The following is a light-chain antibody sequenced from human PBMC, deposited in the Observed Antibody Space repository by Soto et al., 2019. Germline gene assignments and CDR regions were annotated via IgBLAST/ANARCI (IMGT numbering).Light chain of an antibody. J-gene: IGKJ5*01. V-gene: IGKV3-11*01. Sequence: EIVLTQSPASLSLSPGERATLSCRASQSVDSHLVWYQQKPGQPPRLLIFGASNRATGIPARFSGSGSGTAFTPPINPLEPDDFAVYYCQQRNAWPLTFGQGTRLEIK. CDR2: GAS. CDR1: QSVDSH. CDR3: QQRNAWPLT.